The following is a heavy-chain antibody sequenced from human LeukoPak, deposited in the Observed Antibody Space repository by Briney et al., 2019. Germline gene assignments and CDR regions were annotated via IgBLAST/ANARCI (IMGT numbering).Heavy chain of an antibody. CDR1: GFIFSDFS. Sequence: GGSLRLSCAVSGFIFSDFSMSWVRQAPGKGLEWVAKMSEDGNEIFYVDSVKGRFTISRENTKKSLYLQLNSLRPDDSAVYFCARPRGCGSARCNNFDYWGQGTLVTVSS. CDR3: ARPRGCGSARCNNFDY. CDR2: MSEDGNEI. J-gene: IGHJ4*02. D-gene: IGHD2-2*01. V-gene: IGHV3-7*01.